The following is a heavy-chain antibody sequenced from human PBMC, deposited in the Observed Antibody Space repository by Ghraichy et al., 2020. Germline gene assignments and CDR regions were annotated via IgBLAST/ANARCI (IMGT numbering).Heavy chain of an antibody. Sequence: LTCAASGFTFSSYAMSWVRQAPGKGLEWVSAISGSGGSTYYADSVKGRFTISRDNSKNTLYLQMNSLRAEDTAVYYCAKRGQLGFDPWGQGTLVTVSS. V-gene: IGHV3-23*01. CDR1: GFTFSSYA. CDR2: ISGSGGST. CDR3: AKRGQLGFDP. J-gene: IGHJ5*02. D-gene: IGHD6-6*01.